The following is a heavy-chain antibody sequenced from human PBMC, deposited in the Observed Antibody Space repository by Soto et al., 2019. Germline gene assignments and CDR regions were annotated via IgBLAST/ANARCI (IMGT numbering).Heavy chain of an antibody. J-gene: IGHJ6*02. CDR1: GGTFSSYA. CDR3: ARESPVTTNQYYYYYYGMDV. V-gene: IGHV1-69*13. Sequence: GASVKVSCKASGGTFSSYAISWVRQAPGQGLEWMGGIIPIFGTANYAQKFQGRVTITADESTSTAYMELSSLRSEDTAVYYCARESPVTTNQYYYYYYGMDVWGQGTTVTVSS. CDR2: IIPIFGTA. D-gene: IGHD4-17*01.